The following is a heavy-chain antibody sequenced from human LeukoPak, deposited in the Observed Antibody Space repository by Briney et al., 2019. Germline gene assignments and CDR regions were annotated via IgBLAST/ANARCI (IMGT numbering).Heavy chain of an antibody. D-gene: IGHD2-8*01. CDR1: GFTFSDYY. Sequence: GGSLRLSCAASGFTFSDYYMSWIRQAPGKGLEWVSSISSSSSYIYYADSVKGRFTISGDNAKNSLYLQMNSLRAEDTAVYYCARSGLNYFDYWGQGTLVTVSS. J-gene: IGHJ4*02. CDR2: ISSSSSYI. CDR3: ARSGLNYFDY. V-gene: IGHV3-11*06.